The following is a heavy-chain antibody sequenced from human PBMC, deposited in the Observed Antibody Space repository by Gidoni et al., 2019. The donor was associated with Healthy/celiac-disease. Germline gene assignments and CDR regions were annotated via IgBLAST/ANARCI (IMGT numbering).Heavy chain of an antibody. Sequence: SSYGMHWVRQAPGKGLEWVAVIWYDGSNKYYADSVKGRFTISRDNSKNTLYLQMNSLRAEDTAVYYCARDHRYCSGGSCYLVVRNYYGMDVWGQGTTVTVSS. CDR3: ARDHRYCSGGSCYLVVRNYYGMDV. D-gene: IGHD2-15*01. CDR2: IWYDGSNK. J-gene: IGHJ6*02. CDR1: SSYG. V-gene: IGHV3-33*01.